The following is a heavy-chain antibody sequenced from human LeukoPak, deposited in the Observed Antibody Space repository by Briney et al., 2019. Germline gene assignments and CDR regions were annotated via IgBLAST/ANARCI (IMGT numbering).Heavy chain of an antibody. CDR1: GGTFSSYA. CDR3: ARDQYDYGSDPYYFDY. V-gene: IGHV1-69*01. CDR2: IIPIFGTA. D-gene: IGHD3-10*01. J-gene: IGHJ4*02. Sequence: SVKVSCKASGGTFSSYAISWVRQAPGQGLEWMGGIIPIFGTANYAQKFQGRVTIAADESTSTAYMELSSLRSEDTAVYYCARDQYDYGSDPYYFDYWGQGTLVTVSS.